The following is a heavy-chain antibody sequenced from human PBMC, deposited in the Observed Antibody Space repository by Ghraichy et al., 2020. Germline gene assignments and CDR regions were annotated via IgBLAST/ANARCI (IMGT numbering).Heavy chain of an antibody. CDR3: ARDRHDRNYYYYYGMDV. CDR2: IYTSGST. CDR1: GGSISSYY. V-gene: IGHV4-4*07. D-gene: IGHD1-1*01. Sequence: GSLRLSCTVSGGSISSYYWSWIRQPAGKGLEWIGRIYTSGSTNYNPSLKSRVTMSVDTSKNQFSLKLSSVTAADTAVYYCARDRHDRNYYYYYGMDVWGQGTTVTVSS. J-gene: IGHJ6*02.